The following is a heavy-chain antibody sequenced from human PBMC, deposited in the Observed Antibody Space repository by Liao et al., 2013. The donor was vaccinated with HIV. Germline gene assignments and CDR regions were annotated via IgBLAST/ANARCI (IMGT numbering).Heavy chain of an antibody. CDR1: GGSISSGSYY. CDR2: IYTSGST. CDR3: ARESRGYCSSTSCYKVALDY. D-gene: IGHD2-2*02. V-gene: IGHV4-61*02. Sequence: QVQLQQWGAGLLKPSQTLSLTCTVSGGSISSGSYYWSWIRQPAGKGLEWIGRIYTSGSTNYNPSLKSRVTISVDTSKNQFSLKLSSVTAADTAVYYCARESRGYCSSTSCYKVALDYWGQGTLVTVSS. J-gene: IGHJ4*02.